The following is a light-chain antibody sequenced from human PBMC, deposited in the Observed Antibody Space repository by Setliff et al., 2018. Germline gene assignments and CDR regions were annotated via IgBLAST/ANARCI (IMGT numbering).Light chain of an antibody. CDR2: DVS. CDR3: SSYTSSSTQV. V-gene: IGLV2-14*03. CDR1: SSDVGGYNY. Sequence: LTQPASVSGSPGQSITISCTGTSSDVGGYNYVSWYQQHPDKAPKLMIFDVSNRPSGVSNRFSGSKSGNTASLTISGLQAEDEADYYCSSYTSSSTQVFGTGTKAPS. J-gene: IGLJ1*01.